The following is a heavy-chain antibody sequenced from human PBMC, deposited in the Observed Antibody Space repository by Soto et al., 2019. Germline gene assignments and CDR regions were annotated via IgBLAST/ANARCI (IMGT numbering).Heavy chain of an antibody. CDR3: ARDLEMTTVTNSHSEY. V-gene: IGHV4-39*07. Sequence: MALGSASCGGFISSCMHYVGWIREHRRKGMEWIGEINHSGTTNYTTSIKSRVTISVDTSKNQFSLKLSSVTAADTAVYYCARDLEMTTVTNSHSEYWGQGTPVTVSS. J-gene: IGHJ4*02. CDR2: INHSGTT. D-gene: IGHD4-17*01. CDR1: GGFISSCMHY.